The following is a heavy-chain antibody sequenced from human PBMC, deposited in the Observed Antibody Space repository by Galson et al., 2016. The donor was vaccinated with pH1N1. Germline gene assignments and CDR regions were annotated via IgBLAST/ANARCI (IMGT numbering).Heavy chain of an antibody. J-gene: IGHJ3*02. CDR3: AREWRYYDSSGFPINDAFDI. D-gene: IGHD3-22*01. CDR2: IYYSGNT. CDR1: GGSIGANY. V-gene: IGHV4-59*01. Sequence: SETLSLTRTVSGGSIGANYWSWIRQSPGGGLEWIGYIYYSGNTKYNPSLKGRVIISVDTSKNQFYLKLSSVTAADTAVYYCAREWRYYDSSGFPINDAFDIWGQGTVVTVSS.